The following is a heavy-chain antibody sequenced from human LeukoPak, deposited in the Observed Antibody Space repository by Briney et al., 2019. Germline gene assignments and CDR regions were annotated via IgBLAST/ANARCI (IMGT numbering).Heavy chain of an antibody. V-gene: IGHV3-21*01. J-gene: IGHJ4*02. CDR1: GFTFSSYS. D-gene: IGHD1-26*01. Sequence: PGGSLRLSCAASGFTFSSYSMNWVRQAPGKGLEWVSSISSRSSYIYYADSVKGRFTISRDNAKNSLYLQMNSLRAEDTAVYYCARVRGATWDPFDYWGQGTLVTVSS. CDR3: ARVRGATWDPFDY. CDR2: ISSRSSYI.